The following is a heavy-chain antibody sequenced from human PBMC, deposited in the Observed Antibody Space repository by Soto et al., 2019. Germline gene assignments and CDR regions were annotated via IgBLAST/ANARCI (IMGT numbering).Heavy chain of an antibody. V-gene: IGHV3-43*02. D-gene: IGHD6-13*01. Sequence: GGSLRLSCAASGFTFDDYAMHWVRQAPGKGLEWVSLISGDGGSTYYADSVKGRFTISRDNSKNSLYLQMNSLRTEDTALYYCAKDQSSWYSSCWFDYWGQGTLVTVSS. J-gene: IGHJ4*02. CDR3: AKDQSSWYSSCWFDY. CDR1: GFTFDDYA. CDR2: ISGDGGST.